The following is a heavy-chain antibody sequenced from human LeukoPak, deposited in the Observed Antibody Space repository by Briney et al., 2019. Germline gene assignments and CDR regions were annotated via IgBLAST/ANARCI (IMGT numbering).Heavy chain of an antibody. D-gene: IGHD2-21*02. CDR2: ISAYNGNT. Sequence: ASVKVSCKASGYTFTSYGISWVRQAPGQGLEWMGWISAYNGNTNYAQKLQGRVTMTTDTSTNTAYMELRSLRSDDTAVYYCARNIVVVTAINQRPAPVDYWGQGTLVTVSS. CDR3: ARNIVVVTAINQRPAPVDY. CDR1: GYTFTSYG. V-gene: IGHV1-18*01. J-gene: IGHJ4*02.